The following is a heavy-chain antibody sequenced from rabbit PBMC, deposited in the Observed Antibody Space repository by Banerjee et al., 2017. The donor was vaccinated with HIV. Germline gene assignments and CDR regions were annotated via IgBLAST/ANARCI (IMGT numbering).Heavy chain of an antibody. CDR1: GFDFSSNA. V-gene: IGHV1S45*01. J-gene: IGHJ4*01. CDR2: INTSSGNT. CDR3: ARDLAGVIGWNFNL. D-gene: IGHD4-1*01. Sequence: QEQLEESGGDLVKPEGSLTLTCTASGFDFSSNAMCWVRQAPGKGLEWIACINTSSGNTVYANWAKGRFTISKTSSTTVTLQMTSLTAADTATYFCARDLAGVIGWNFNLWGPGTLVTVS.